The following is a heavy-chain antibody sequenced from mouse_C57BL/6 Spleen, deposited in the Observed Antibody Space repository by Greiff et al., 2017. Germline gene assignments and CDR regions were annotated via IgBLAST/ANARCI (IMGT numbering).Heavy chain of an antibody. D-gene: IGHD2-12*01. CDR1: GYTFTSYW. CDR3: ARLRGRDYFDY. J-gene: IGHJ2*01. V-gene: IGHV1-72*01. CDR2: IDPNGGGT. Sequence: QVQLQQPGAELVKPGASVKLSCKASGYTFTSYWMHWVKQRPGRGLAWIGRIDPNGGGTKYNEKFKSKATLTVDKPSSTAYMQLSSLTSEDSAVYYCARLRGRDYFDYWGQGTTLTVSS.